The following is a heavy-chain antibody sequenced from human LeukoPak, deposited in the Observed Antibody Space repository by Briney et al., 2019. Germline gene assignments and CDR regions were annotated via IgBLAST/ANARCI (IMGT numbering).Heavy chain of an antibody. J-gene: IGHJ4*02. D-gene: IGHD2-8*01. V-gene: IGHV4-39*01. CDR3: ALNGPFDY. CDR2: IYYSGST. CDR1: GGPFRSISYY. Sequence: PSETLSLPGLFLGGPFRSISYYWGWTRHPPGKGLEWIGSIYYSGSTYYNPSLKSRVTISVDTSKNQFSLKLSSVTAADTAVYYCALNGPFDYWGQGTLVTVSS.